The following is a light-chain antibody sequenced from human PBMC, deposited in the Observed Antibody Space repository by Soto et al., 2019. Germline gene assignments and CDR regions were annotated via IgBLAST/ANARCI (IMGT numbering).Light chain of an antibody. CDR1: QDINIH. CDR2: DAS. Sequence: DIQMTQAPSSLSASVGDRVTITCQASQDINIHLNWYQQKPGKAPKLLIYDASNLETGVPSRFSGSGSGTDFTFSISSLQPEDIATYYCQGYDNLLLTFGGGTKVENK. CDR3: QGYDNLLLT. J-gene: IGKJ4*01. V-gene: IGKV1-33*01.